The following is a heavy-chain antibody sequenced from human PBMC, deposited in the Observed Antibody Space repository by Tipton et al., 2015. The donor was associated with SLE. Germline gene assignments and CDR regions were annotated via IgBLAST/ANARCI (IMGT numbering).Heavy chain of an antibody. Sequence: LTCTVSGGFISSHDWSWIRQPPGKELEWIGYVYYSGSTTYNPSLKSRVTISVDRSKNQFFLNLSSVTAADTAVYYCAGLRAWGMSYWGQGTLVSVSS. CDR3: AGLRAWGMSY. CDR2: VYYSGST. CDR1: GGFISSHD. D-gene: IGHD5-12*01. J-gene: IGHJ4*02. V-gene: IGHV4-59*11.